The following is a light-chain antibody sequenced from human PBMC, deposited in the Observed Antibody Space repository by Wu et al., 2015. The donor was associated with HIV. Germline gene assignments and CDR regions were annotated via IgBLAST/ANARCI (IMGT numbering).Light chain of an antibody. Sequence: EIVMTQSPATLSVSPGERATLSCRASQSVSSNLAWYQQKPGQPPRLLIYDASTRATGIPARFSGSGSRTEFTLTISSLQSEDVATYYCQKYNSAIWTFGQGTKVEIK. CDR2: DAS. CDR3: QKYNSAIWT. CDR1: QSVSSN. J-gene: IGKJ1*01. V-gene: IGKV3-15*01.